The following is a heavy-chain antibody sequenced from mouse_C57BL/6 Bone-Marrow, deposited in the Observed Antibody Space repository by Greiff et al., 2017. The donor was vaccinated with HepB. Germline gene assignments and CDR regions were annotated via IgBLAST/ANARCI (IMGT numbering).Heavy chain of an antibody. CDR3: ARRNYHAMDY. CDR1: GFTFSSYG. Sequence: DVKLVESGGDLVKPGGSLKLSCAASGFTFSSYGMSWVRQTPDKRLEWVATISSGGSYTYYPDSVKGRFTISRDNAKNTLYLQMSSLKSEDTAMYYCARRNYHAMDYWGQGTSVTVSS. CDR2: ISSGGSYT. V-gene: IGHV5-6*02. J-gene: IGHJ4*01.